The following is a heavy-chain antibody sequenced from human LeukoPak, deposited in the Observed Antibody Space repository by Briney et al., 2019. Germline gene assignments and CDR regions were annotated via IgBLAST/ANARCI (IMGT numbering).Heavy chain of an antibody. J-gene: IGHJ5*02. CDR1: RYSFTSYW. D-gene: IGHD2-15*01. CDR3: ARLPRYCSGGSCYKFDP. Sequence: HGESLKISCKGSRYSFTSYWIGWVRQMPGKGLEWMGIIYPGDSDTRYSPSFQGQVTISADKSISTAYLQWSSLKASDTAMYYCARLPRYCSGGSCYKFDPWGQGTLVTVSS. CDR2: IYPGDSDT. V-gene: IGHV5-51*01.